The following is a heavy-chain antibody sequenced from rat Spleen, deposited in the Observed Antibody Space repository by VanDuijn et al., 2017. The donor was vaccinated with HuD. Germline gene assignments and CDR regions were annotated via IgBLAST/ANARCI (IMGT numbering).Heavy chain of an antibody. CDR1: GFTFSNYY. V-gene: IGHV5-25*01. CDR3: AKDYFDY. J-gene: IGHJ2*01. Sequence: EVQLVESGGGLVQPGRSMKLSCAASGFTFSNYYMAWVRQAPTKGLQWVATISPTGGDTYYRDSVKGRFTISRDNVKATLYLQMDSLRSEDAATDYCAKDYFDYWGQGVMVTVSS. CDR2: ISPTGGDT.